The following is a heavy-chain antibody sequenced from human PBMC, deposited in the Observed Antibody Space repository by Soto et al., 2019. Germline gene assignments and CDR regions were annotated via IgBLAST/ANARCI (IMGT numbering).Heavy chain of an antibody. CDR1: GYTFTSYG. CDR2: ISAYNGNT. D-gene: IGHD2-8*01. J-gene: IGHJ6*01. Sequence: SVKVSCKASGYTFTSYGISWVRQAPGQGIEWMGWISAYNGNTTYAQKLQGRVTMTTATSTSTAYMELRSLRSDDTAVYYWWRGGGGPCTKGVCYSDYCYYGMDVWG. CDR3: WRGGGGPCTKGVCYSDYCYYGMDV. V-gene: IGHV1-18*01.